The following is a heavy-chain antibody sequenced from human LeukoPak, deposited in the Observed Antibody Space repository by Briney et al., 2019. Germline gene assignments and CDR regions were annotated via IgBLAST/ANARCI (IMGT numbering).Heavy chain of an antibody. V-gene: IGHV1-18*01. Sequence: ASVKVSCKAAGYTFTSYGISWVRQAPGQGREWMGWISAYNGNTNYAQKLQGRVTMTTDTSTSTAYMELRSLRSDDTAVYYCARDISRIAAAAPSFDYWGQGTLVTVSS. J-gene: IGHJ4*02. D-gene: IGHD6-13*01. CDR3: ARDISRIAAAAPSFDY. CDR2: ISAYNGNT. CDR1: GYTFTSYG.